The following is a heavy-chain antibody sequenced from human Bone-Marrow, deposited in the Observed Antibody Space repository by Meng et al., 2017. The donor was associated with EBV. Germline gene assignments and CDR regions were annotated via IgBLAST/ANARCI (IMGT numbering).Heavy chain of an antibody. Sequence: QLQLQESGPGLVKPSETLSLTCTGSGGSFSSSSYYWGWIRQPPGKGLEWIGSIYYSGSTYYNPSLKSRVTISVDTSKNQFSLKLSSVTAADTAVYYCARAKTRMVRGVIITGSNWFDPWGQGTMVTVSS. D-gene: IGHD3-10*01. J-gene: IGHJ5*02. V-gene: IGHV4-39*07. CDR1: GGSFSSSSYY. CDR3: ARAKTRMVRGVIITGSNWFDP. CDR2: IYYSGST.